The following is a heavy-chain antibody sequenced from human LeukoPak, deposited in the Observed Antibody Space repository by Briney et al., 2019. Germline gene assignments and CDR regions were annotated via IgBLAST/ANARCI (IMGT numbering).Heavy chain of an antibody. CDR1: GFTFSSHA. CDR3: ARDLFDRTGSFDY. V-gene: IGHV3-23*01. J-gene: IGHJ4*02. D-gene: IGHD3-9*01. Sequence: GGSLRLSCAASGFTFSSHAMSWVRQAPGKGLEWVSAISGSGDTYYADSVKGRFTISRDNSKNTLYLQMNSLRAEDTAVYYCARDLFDRTGSFDYWGQGTLVTVSS. CDR2: ISGSGDT.